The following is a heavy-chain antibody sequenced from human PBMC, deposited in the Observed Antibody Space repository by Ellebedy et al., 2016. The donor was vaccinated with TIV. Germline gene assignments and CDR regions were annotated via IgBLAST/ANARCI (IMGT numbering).Heavy chain of an antibody. D-gene: IGHD3-22*01. Sequence: AASVKVSCKASGYTFTSYGISWVRQPPGQGLEWMGWISAYNGNTNYAQKLQGRVTMTTDTSTSTAYMELRSLRSDDTAVYYCAVGVYYDSSGSNAFNNWGQGTMVTVSS. CDR2: ISAYNGNT. CDR3: AVGVYYDSSGSNAFNN. V-gene: IGHV1-18*01. CDR1: GYTFTSYG. J-gene: IGHJ3*02.